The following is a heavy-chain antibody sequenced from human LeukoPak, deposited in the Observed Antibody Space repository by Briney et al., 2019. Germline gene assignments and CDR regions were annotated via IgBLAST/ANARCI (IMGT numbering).Heavy chain of an antibody. CDR1: GHTFTNYY. D-gene: IGHD3-10*01. Sequence: ASVTVDCKSSGHTFTNYYIHWVRQAPGQGLEWLGWIHPNSGATNYAQKFQGRVTVTRDTSISTAYVELNRLTPDDTAVYYCASDASVYNWLKVWGQGTLVTVSS. V-gene: IGHV1-2*02. CDR3: ASDASVYNWLKV. J-gene: IGHJ5*02. CDR2: IHPNSGAT.